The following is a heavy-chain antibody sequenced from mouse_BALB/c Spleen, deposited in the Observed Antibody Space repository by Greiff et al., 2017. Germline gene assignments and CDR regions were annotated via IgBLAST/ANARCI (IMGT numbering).Heavy chain of an antibody. CDR3: ARGGGMDY. Sequence: EVMLVESGGDLVKPGGSLKLSCAASGFTFSSYGMSWVRQTPDKRLEWVATISSGGSYTYYPDSVKGRFTISRDNAKNTLYLQMSSLKSEDTAMYYCARGGGMDYWGQGTSVTVSS. J-gene: IGHJ4*01. V-gene: IGHV5-6*01. CDR1: GFTFSSYG. CDR2: ISSGGSYT.